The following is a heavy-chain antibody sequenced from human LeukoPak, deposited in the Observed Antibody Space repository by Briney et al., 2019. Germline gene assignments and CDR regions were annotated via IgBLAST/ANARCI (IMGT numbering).Heavy chain of an antibody. J-gene: IGHJ3*02. CDR1: GGSISSGDYY. Sequence: PSQTLSLTCTVSGGSISSGDYYWSWIRQPPGKGLEWIGYIYYSGSTYYNPSLESRVTISVDTSKNQFSLKLSSVTAADTAVYYCARDSSTSYQGAFDIWGQGTMVTVSS. CDR2: IYYSGST. D-gene: IGHD2-2*01. V-gene: IGHV4-30-4*08. CDR3: ARDSSTSYQGAFDI.